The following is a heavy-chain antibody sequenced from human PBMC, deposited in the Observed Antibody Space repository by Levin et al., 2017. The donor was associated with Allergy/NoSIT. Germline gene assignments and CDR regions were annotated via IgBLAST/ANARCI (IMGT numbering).Heavy chain of an antibody. V-gene: IGHV3-9*01. J-gene: IGHJ4*02. CDR1: GFTFDDYA. CDR2: ISWNSGSI. CDR3: AKDSNYDSSGLYDY. Sequence: GGSLRLSCAASGFTFDDYAMHWVRQAPGKGLEWVSGISWNSGSIGYADSVKGRFTISRDNAKNSLYLQMNSLRAEDTALYYCAKDSNYDSSGLYDYWGQGTLVTVSS. D-gene: IGHD3-22*01.